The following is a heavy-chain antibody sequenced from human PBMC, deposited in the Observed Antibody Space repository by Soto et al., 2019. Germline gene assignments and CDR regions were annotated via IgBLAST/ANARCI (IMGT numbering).Heavy chain of an antibody. V-gene: IGHV3-7*01. D-gene: IGHD3-10*01. CDR3: ARITYGSYYYYYMDV. CDR2: IKQDGSEK. CDR1: GFTFSSYW. J-gene: IGHJ6*03. Sequence: GGSLRLSCAASGFTFSSYWMSWVRQAPGKGLEWVANIKQDGSEKYYVDSVKGRFTISRDNAKNSLYLQMNSLRAEDTAVYYCARITYGSYYYYYMDVWGKGTTVTVSS.